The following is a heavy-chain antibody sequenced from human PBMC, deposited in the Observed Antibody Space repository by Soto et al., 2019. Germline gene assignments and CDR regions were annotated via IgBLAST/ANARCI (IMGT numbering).Heavy chain of an antibody. V-gene: IGHV5-51*01. CDR2: IYPGDSDT. D-gene: IGHD1-26*01. Sequence: GESLKISCKCSGYSFTSYWIGWVRQMPGKGLEWMGIIYPGDSDTRYSPSFQGQVTISADKSISTAYLQWSSLKASDTAMYYCARRDGMGATNPYYYYGMDVWGQGTTVTVSS. CDR1: GYSFTSYW. CDR3: ARRDGMGATNPYYYYGMDV. J-gene: IGHJ6*02.